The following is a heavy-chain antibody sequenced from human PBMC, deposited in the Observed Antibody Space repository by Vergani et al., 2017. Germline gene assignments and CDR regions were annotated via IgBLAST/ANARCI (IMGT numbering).Heavy chain of an antibody. Sequence: EVQLVQSGAEVKKPGESLRISCKGSGYSFTSYWISWVRQMPGKGLEWMGRIDPSDSYTNYSPSFQGHVTISADKSISTAYLQWSSLKASDTAMYYCARGGIAVAGHPAYYMDVWGKGTTVTVSS. V-gene: IGHV5-10-1*03. D-gene: IGHD6-19*01. CDR1: GYSFTSYW. J-gene: IGHJ6*03. CDR2: IDPSDSYT. CDR3: ARGGIAVAGHPAYYMDV.